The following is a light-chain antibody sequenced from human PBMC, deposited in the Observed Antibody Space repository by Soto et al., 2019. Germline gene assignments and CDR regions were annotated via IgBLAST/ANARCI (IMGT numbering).Light chain of an antibody. CDR2: ATS. CDR1: GNVSIY. Sequence: IPLTQSPSSLATSVGDRLTLTCRASGNVSIYLNWYQHKPGKGPTLLIHATSNLQIGVPSRFSGSGSGTEFTLTISSLEPEDFGTYYCQQSYKMPSFGQGTRREIK. J-gene: IGKJ5*01. V-gene: IGKV1-39*01. CDR3: QQSYKMPS.